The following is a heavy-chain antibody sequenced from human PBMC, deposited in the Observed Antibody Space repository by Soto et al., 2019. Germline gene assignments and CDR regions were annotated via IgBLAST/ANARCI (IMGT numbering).Heavy chain of an antibody. CDR3: AKVDGRGGMDV. J-gene: IGHJ6*02. V-gene: IGHV3-23*01. CDR1: GFTFSSYA. CDR2: ISSSGGRT. Sequence: PGLSLRLSCAASGFTFSSYAMSWVRQAPGKGLEWVSRISSSGGRTYDADSVKGRFTISRDNSNTTLYLQMNSLRAEDTAIYYCAKVDGRGGMDVWGQGTTVTVSS.